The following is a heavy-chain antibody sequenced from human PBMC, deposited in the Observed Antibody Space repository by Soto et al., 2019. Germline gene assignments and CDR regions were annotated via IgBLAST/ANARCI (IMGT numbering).Heavy chain of an antibody. J-gene: IGHJ3*02. Sequence: SETLSLTCTVSGGSISSSSYYWGWIRQPPGKGLEWIGEINHSGSTNYNPSLKSRVTISVDTSKNQFSLKLSSVTAADTAVYYCARARYYCSSTSCYGFGPPPYAFDIWGQGTMVTVSS. V-gene: IGHV4-39*07. CDR3: ARARYYCSSTSCYGFGPPPYAFDI. CDR1: GGSISSSSYY. CDR2: INHSGST. D-gene: IGHD2-2*01.